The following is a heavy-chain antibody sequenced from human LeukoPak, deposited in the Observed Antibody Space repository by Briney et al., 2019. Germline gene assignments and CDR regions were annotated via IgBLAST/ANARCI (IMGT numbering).Heavy chain of an antibody. J-gene: IGHJ4*02. V-gene: IGHV3-11*04. CDR2: IGDGGSPI. CDR1: GFILSDHY. D-gene: IGHD1-1*01. Sequence: PGGSLRLSCAASGFILSDHYMSWIRQAPGKGLEWLSYIGDGGSPIFYADSVKGRFTISRDNAKTSLYLQMNSLRAEDTAVYYCARLPKLRLLPYFDYWGQGTLVTVSS. CDR3: ARLPKLRLLPYFDY.